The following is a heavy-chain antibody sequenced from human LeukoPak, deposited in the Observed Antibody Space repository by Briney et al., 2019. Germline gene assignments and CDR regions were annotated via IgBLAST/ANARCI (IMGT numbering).Heavy chain of an antibody. CDR2: IIPILGIA. J-gene: IGHJ5*02. CDR1: GGTFSSYT. V-gene: IGHV1-69*02. CDR3: ARNPDTRSVILRYFDWSLNWFDP. Sequence: ASVKVSCKASGGTFSSYTISWVRQAPGQGLEWMGRIIPILGIANYAQKLQGRVTMTTDTSTSTAYMELRSLRSDDTAVYYCARNPDTRSVILRYFDWSLNWFDPWGQGTLVTVSS. D-gene: IGHD3-9*01.